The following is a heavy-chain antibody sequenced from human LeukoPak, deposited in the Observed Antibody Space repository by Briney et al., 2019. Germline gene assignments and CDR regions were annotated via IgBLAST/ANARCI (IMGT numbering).Heavy chain of an antibody. D-gene: IGHD4-23*01. Sequence: SVKVSCKASGGTFSSYAIIWVRQAPGQGLEWMGRIIPILGIANYAQKFQGRVTITADKSTSTAYMELSSLRSEDTAVYYCAESTTVVTGGWGQGTLVTVSS. CDR3: AESTTVVTGG. J-gene: IGHJ4*02. CDR1: GGTFSSYA. V-gene: IGHV1-69*04. CDR2: IIPILGIA.